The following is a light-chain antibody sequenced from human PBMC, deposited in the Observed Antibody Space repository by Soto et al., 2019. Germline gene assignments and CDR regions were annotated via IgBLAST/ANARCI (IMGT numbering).Light chain of an antibody. CDR2: MND. J-gene: IGLJ2*01. Sequence: QSVLTQVPSESGTPGQTVTISCSGSTSNIGRNFVHWYQHLPGTAPKLLIYMNDERPSGVPVRFYGSKSDTSAYLTITGLRSEDEADYYCATWDDRLSGVLFGGGTKLTVL. CDR3: ATWDDRLSGVL. CDR1: TSNIGRNF. V-gene: IGLV1-47*01.